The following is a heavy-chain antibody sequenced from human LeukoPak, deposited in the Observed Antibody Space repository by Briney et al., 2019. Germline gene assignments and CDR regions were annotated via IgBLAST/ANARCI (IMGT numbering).Heavy chain of an antibody. V-gene: IGHV4-34*01. CDR3: AREGGYSYGPYYYYYGMDV. CDR1: GGSFSGYY. D-gene: IGHD5-18*01. Sequence: PSVTLSLTCAVYGGSFSGYYWSWIRQPPGKGLEWVGEINHSGSTNYNPSLKSRVTISVDTSKHQFSLKLSSVTAADTAVYYCAREGGYSYGPYYYYYGMDVWGQGTTVTVS. J-gene: IGHJ6*02. CDR2: INHSGST.